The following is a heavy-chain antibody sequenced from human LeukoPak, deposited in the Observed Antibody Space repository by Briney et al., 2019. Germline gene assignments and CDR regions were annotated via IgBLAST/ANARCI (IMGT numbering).Heavy chain of an antibody. Sequence: GGSLRLSCAASGFTFSSYAMHWVRQAPGKGLEWVAVISYDGSNKYYADSVKGRFTISRDNSKNTLNLQMNRLRAEDTAVYYCARRSSGRNEAPFDYWGQGTLVTVSS. V-gene: IGHV3-30*14. J-gene: IGHJ4*02. CDR2: ISYDGSNK. D-gene: IGHD1-26*01. CDR3: ARRSSGRNEAPFDY. CDR1: GFTFSSYA.